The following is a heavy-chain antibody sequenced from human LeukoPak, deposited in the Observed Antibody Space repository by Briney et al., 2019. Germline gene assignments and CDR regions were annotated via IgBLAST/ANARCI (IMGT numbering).Heavy chain of an antibody. D-gene: IGHD6-19*01. CDR2: IIPIFGTA. J-gene: IGHJ4*02. CDR3: ARETQEIAVAGISYFDY. CDR1: GDPYNSYA. V-gene: IGHV1-69*13. Sequence: SVKVFCKASGDPYNSYAILWVRQAPGQGLEWMGGIIPIFGTANYAQKFQGRVTITADESTSTAYMELSSLRSEDTAVYYCARETQEIAVAGISYFDYWGQGTLVTVSS.